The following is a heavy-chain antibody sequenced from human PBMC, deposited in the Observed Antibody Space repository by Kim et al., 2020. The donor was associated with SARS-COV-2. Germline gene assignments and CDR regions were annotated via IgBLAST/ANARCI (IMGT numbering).Heavy chain of an antibody. CDR1: GFTFSRYA. V-gene: IGHV3-23*01. D-gene: IGHD6-13*01. CDR3: AKAISSSWSGLNY. CDR2: ITNSGGST. J-gene: IGHJ4*02. Sequence: GGSLRLSCVASGFTFSRYAMSWVRQAPGKGLEWVSGITNSGGSTYYADSVKGRFTISRDDSKNTLYVQMNSLRAEDTAIYYCAKAISSSWSGLNYWGQGTLVNVTS.